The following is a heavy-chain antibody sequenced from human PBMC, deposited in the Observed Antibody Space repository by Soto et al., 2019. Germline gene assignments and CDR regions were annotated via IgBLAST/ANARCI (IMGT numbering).Heavy chain of an antibody. CDR1: GYTFTSYD. D-gene: IGHD3-22*01. CDR2: MNPNSGNT. Sequence: EASVRVSCKASGYTFTSYDINWVRQATGQGLEWMGWMNPNSGNTGYAQKFQGRVTMTRNTSISTAYMELSSLRSEDTAVYYCASEGHYYDSSGYYGAWNWGQGTLVTVSS. V-gene: IGHV1-8*01. J-gene: IGHJ4*02. CDR3: ASEGHYYDSSGYYGAWN.